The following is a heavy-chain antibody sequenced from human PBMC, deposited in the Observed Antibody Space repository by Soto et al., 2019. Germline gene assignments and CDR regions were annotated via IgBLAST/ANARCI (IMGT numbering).Heavy chain of an antibody. CDR2: ISSSSTI. J-gene: IGHJ6*02. CDR3: ARELDGIDV. CDR1: GFTFGSYS. Sequence: GGSLRLSCAASGFTFGSYSMNWFRQAPGKGLEWVSYISSSSTIYYADSVKGRFTISRDNAKNSLYLQMNSLRAEDTAVYYCARELDGIDVWGQGTTVTVSS. V-gene: IGHV3-48*01.